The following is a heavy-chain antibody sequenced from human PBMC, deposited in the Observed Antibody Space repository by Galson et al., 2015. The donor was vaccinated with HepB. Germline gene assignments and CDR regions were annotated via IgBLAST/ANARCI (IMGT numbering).Heavy chain of an antibody. D-gene: IGHD6-13*01. J-gene: IGHJ5*02. CDR3: ARDYVGPGSSRSGGNNWFDP. V-gene: IGHV6-1*01. CDR2: IYYMTKWYN. CDR1: GDSVSSNSAA. Sequence: SAISGDSVSSNSAACNAIRQSPSTARERLGRIYYMTKWYNNNALSEKIRITINPDTSKNKFTLELNCVTPEDTAVYYCARDYVGPGSSRSGGNNWFDPWGQGTLVTVSS.